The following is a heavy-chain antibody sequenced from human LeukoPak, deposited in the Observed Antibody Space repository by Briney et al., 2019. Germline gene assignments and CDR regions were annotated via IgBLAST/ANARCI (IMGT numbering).Heavy chain of an antibody. CDR2: ISAYNGNT. V-gene: IGHV1-18*01. CDR3: ARFTMVRERNWFDP. J-gene: IGHJ5*02. D-gene: IGHD3-10*01. CDR1: GYTFTSYG. Sequence: ASVKVSCKASGYTFTSYGISWVRQAPGQGLEWMGWISAYNGNTNYAQKLQGRVTMTTDTSTSTAYMELRSLRSDDTAVYYCARFTMVRERNWFDPWGQGTLVTVSS.